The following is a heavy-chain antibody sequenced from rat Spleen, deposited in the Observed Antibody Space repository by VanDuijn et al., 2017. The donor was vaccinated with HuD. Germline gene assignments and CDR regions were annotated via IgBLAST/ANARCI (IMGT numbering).Heavy chain of an antibody. CDR3: AREGATVDY. Sequence: EVQLQESGPGLVKPSQSLSLNCSVTGFSITTHYWDWIRKFPGNKMEWMGYINYSGSTTYNPSLKSRISITRDSSKNQFFLHLNSVTTEDTATYYCAREGATVDYWGQGVMVTVSS. J-gene: IGHJ2*01. CDR2: INYSGST. D-gene: IGHD1-8*01. CDR1: GFSITTHY. V-gene: IGHV3-1*01.